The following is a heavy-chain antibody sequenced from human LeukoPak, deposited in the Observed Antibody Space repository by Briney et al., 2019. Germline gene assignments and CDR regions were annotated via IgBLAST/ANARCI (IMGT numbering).Heavy chain of an antibody. J-gene: IGHJ4*02. CDR3: AKDPSLHRSGSYYNGYY. Sequence: GGSLRLSCAASGFTFDDYAMHWVRQAPGKGLEWVSGISWNSGSIGYADSVKGRFTISRDNSKNTLYLQMNSLRAEDTAVYYCAKDPSLHRSGSYYNGYYWGQGTLVTVSS. CDR2: ISWNSGSI. D-gene: IGHD3-10*01. CDR1: GFTFDDYA. V-gene: IGHV3-9*01.